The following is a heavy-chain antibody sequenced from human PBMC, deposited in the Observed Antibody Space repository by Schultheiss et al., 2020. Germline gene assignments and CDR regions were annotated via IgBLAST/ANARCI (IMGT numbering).Heavy chain of an antibody. CDR3: ARVKAVRFDS. D-gene: IGHD3-22*01. V-gene: IGHV3-48*01. CDR1: GFTFSSYS. Sequence: GGSLRLSCAASGFTFSSYSMSWVRQAPGKGLEWVSYMSPSSPSIHYADSVKGRFTISRDNAQNSLYLQMNSLRAEDTAMYYCARVKAVRFDSWGQGTLVTVSS. CDR2: MSPSSPSI. J-gene: IGHJ5*01.